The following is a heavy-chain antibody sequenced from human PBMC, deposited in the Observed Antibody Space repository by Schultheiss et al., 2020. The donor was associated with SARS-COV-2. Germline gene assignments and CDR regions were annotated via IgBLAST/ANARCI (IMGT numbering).Heavy chain of an antibody. D-gene: IGHD2-2*01. CDR2: IIPIFGTA. CDR3: ASTLREYQLLTHYYYYGMDV. CDR1: GGTFSSYA. J-gene: IGHJ6*02. Sequence: KISCKASGGTFSSYAISWVRQAPGQGLEWMGGIIPIFGTANYAQKFQGRVTITADESTSTAYMELSSLRSEDTAVYYCASTLREYQLLTHYYYYGMDVWGQGTTVTVSS. V-gene: IGHV1-69*01.